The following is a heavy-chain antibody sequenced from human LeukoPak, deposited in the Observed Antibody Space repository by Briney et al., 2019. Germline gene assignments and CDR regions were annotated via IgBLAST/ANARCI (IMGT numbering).Heavy chain of an antibody. J-gene: IGHJ5*02. V-gene: IGHV7-4-1*02. CDR2: INTNTGNP. Sequence: ASVKVSCKASGYTFSSSGFSWVRQAPGQGLEWMGWINTNTGNPTYAQGFTGRFVFSLDTSVSTAYLQISSLKAEDTAVYYCARGSYCSGGSCYPTYNWFDPWGQGTLVTVSS. CDR3: ARGSYCSGGSCYPTYNWFDP. CDR1: GYTFSSSG. D-gene: IGHD2-15*01.